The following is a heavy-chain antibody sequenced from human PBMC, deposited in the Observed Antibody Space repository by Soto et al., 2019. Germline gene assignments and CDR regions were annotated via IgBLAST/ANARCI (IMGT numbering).Heavy chain of an antibody. D-gene: IGHD5-12*01. J-gene: IGHJ4*02. CDR2: IDPSDSYT. CDR1: GYSFTSYV. Sequence: ESQKIYPEGSGYSFTSYVVSWVRQMPGKGVEWMGSIDPSDSYTNYSPSFQGHVTISADKSISTAYLQWSSLKASDTAMYYCARRHLVDGYNYFDDWGQGTLVTVSS. CDR3: ARRHLVDGYNYFDD. V-gene: IGHV5-10-1*01.